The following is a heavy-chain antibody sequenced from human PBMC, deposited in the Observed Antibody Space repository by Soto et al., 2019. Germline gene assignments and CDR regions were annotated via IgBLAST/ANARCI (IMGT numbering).Heavy chain of an antibody. Sequence: ASVKVSCKASGYTFTGYYMHWVRQAPGQGLEWMGWINPNSGGTNYAQKFQGRVTMTRDTSISTAYMELRRLRSDDTAVYYCARDRGVGVHTGVTGYWGQGTLVTVSS. D-gene: IGHD2-21*02. CDR1: GYTFTGYY. V-gene: IGHV1-2*02. CDR3: ARDRGVGVHTGVTGY. J-gene: IGHJ4*02. CDR2: INPNSGGT.